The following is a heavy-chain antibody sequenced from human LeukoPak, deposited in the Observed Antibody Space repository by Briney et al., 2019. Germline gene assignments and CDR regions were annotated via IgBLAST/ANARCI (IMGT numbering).Heavy chain of an antibody. CDR1: GFTFSSYA. D-gene: IGHD3-22*01. CDR3: AKLRITMIVVVPYYFDY. CDR2: ISGSGGST. J-gene: IGHJ4*02. Sequence: GGSLKLSCAASGFTFSSYAMSWVRQAPGKGLERVSAISGSGGSTYYADSVKGRFTISRDNSKNTLYLQMNSLRAEDTAVYYCAKLRITMIVVVPYYFDYWGQGTLVTVSS. V-gene: IGHV3-23*01.